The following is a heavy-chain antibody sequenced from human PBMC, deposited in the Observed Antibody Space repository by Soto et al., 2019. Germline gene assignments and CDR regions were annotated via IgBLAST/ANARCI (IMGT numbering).Heavy chain of an antibody. Sequence: QVQLQESGPGLVKSSETLSLTCTVSGGSMRNYFWTWIRQPPGKGLEWIGYIHYSGTTGFFPSYNPSLKSRVTMSEDKSKNQLFLKLLSVTTADTAVYFCAAGEASSRNLAPYYLDFWGQGTLVTVSS. V-gene: IGHV4-59*01. D-gene: IGHD6-13*01. CDR2: IHYSGTTGFFP. CDR1: GGSMRNYF. CDR3: AAGEASSRNLAPYYLDF. J-gene: IGHJ4*02.